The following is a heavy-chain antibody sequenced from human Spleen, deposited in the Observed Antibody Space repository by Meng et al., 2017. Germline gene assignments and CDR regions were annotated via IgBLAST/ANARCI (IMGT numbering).Heavy chain of an antibody. D-gene: IGHD3-9*01. CDR2: IIWNGGST. CDR3: ARSYDILSGYSGYHYGMDV. J-gene: IGHJ6*02. V-gene: IGHV3-20*04. Sequence: GGSLRLSCAASGFTFDDYGMSWVRQAPGKGLEWVSGIIWNGGSTGYADSVKGRFTISRDNAKNSLYLQMNSLRAEDTAVYYCARSYDILSGYSGYHYGMDVWGQGTTVTVSS. CDR1: GFTFDDYG.